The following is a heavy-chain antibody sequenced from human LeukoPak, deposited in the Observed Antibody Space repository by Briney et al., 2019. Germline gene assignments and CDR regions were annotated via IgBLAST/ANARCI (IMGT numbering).Heavy chain of an antibody. V-gene: IGHV3-7*01. CDR1: GFTFSNSW. CDR2: IKHDGSEE. Sequence: GGSLRLSCAASGFTFSNSWMTWVRLAPGKGLEWVANIKHDGSEESYVDSVKGRFTISRDNAKNSLFLQVHSLRAEDTALYYCAREWDSGSSSLDLWGQGTLVTVSS. D-gene: IGHD5-12*01. CDR3: AREWDSGSSSLDL. J-gene: IGHJ4*02.